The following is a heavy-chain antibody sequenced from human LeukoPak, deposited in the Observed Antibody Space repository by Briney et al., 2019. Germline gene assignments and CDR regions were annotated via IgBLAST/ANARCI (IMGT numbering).Heavy chain of an antibody. Sequence: PGGSLRLSCAASGFTFSSYWMSWVRQAPGKGLEWVANIKQDGSEKYYVDSVKGRFTISRDNAKNSLYLQMNSLRAEDTAVYYCARLTGRGYSYGLSYYGMDVWGQGTTVTVSS. CDR3: ARLTGRGYSYGLSYYGMDV. CDR2: IKQDGSEK. D-gene: IGHD5-18*01. J-gene: IGHJ6*02. V-gene: IGHV3-7*03. CDR1: GFTFSSYW.